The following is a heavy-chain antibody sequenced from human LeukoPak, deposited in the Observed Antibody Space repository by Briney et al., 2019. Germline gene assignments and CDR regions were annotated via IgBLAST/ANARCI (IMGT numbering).Heavy chain of an antibody. V-gene: IGHV3-23*01. D-gene: IGHD3-9*01. CDR1: GFTFSSYA. J-gene: IGHJ4*02. CDR3: AKGVFDILTGSPGGY. CDR2: ISGSGGNT. Sequence: GGSLRLSCAASGFTFSSYAMGWVRQAPGKGLEWVSAISGSGGNTYYADSVKGRFTISRDNSKNTLYLQMNSLSAEDTAVYYCAKGVFDILTGSPGGYWGQGTLVTVSS.